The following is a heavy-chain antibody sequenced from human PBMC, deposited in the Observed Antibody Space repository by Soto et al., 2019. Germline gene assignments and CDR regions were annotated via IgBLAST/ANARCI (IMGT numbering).Heavy chain of an antibody. CDR2: IWYDGSNK. J-gene: IGHJ6*02. Sequence: GGSLRLSCAASGFTFSSYGMHWVRQAPGKGLEWVAVIWYDGSNKYYADPVKGRFTISRDNSKNTLYLQMNSLRAEDTAVYYCARTYYDILTGPAEGMDVWGQGTTVTVSS. D-gene: IGHD3-9*01. CDR1: GFTFSSYG. CDR3: ARTYYDILTGPAEGMDV. V-gene: IGHV3-33*01.